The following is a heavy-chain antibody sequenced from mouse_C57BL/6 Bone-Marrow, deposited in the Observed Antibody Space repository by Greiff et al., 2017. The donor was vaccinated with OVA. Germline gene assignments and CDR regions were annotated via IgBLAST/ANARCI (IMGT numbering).Heavy chain of an antibody. V-gene: IGHV1-53*01. CDR1: GYTFTSYW. Sequence: VQLQQSGTELVKPGASVKLSCKASGYTFTSYWMHWVKQRPGQGLEWIGNINPSNGGTNYNEKFKSKATLTVDKSSSTAYMQLSSLTSEDSAVYYCAIDDGSARAMDYWGQGTSVTVSS. J-gene: IGHJ4*01. D-gene: IGHD2-3*01. CDR3: AIDDGSARAMDY. CDR2: INPSNGGT.